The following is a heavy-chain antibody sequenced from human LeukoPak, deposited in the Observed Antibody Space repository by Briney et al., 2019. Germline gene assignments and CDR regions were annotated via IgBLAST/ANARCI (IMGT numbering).Heavy chain of an antibody. Sequence: GGSLRLSCAASGFTFRAYWMHWVRQAPGKGLEWVSRVDSDGTGTIYADAVQGRFTISRDNVKNSVTLQIDSLRVEDTAVYYCARGGVDHGYDVWGQGTMVFVSS. D-gene: IGHD2-15*01. V-gene: IGHV3-74*01. J-gene: IGHJ3*01. CDR1: GFTFRAYW. CDR2: VDSDGTGT. CDR3: ARGGVDHGYDV.